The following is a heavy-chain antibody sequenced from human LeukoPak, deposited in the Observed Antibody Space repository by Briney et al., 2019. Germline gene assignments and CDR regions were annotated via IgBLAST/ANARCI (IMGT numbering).Heavy chain of an antibody. CDR3: ARSSGYDDEGEYFDY. J-gene: IGHJ4*02. CDR2: IYSGGST. V-gene: IGHV3-66*01. D-gene: IGHD5-12*01. CDR1: EFSVGSNY. Sequence: PGGSLRLSCAASEFSVGSNYMTWVRQAPGKGLEWVSLIYSGGSTYYADSVKGRFTISRDNAKNSLYLQMNSLRAEDTAVYYCARSSGYDDEGEYFDYWGQGTLVTVSS.